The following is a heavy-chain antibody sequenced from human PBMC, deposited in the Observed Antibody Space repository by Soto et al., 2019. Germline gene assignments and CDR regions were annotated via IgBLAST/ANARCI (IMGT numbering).Heavy chain of an antibody. CDR2: IYYSGST. J-gene: IGHJ3*02. CDR1: GGSISSSSYC. CDR3: ARYDYSSSWYGDAFDI. V-gene: IGHV4-39*01. D-gene: IGHD6-13*01. Sequence: SETLSLTCTVSGGSISSSSYCWGWIRQPPGKGLEWIGSIYYSGSTYYNPSLKSRVTISVDTSKNQFSLKLSSVTAADTAVYYCARYDYSSSWYGDAFDIWGQGTMVTVSS.